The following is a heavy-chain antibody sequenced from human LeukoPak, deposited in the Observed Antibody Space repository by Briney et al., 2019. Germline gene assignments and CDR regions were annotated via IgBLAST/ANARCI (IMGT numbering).Heavy chain of an antibody. Sequence: QTGGSLRLSCAASGFTFSSYAMHWVRQAPGKGLEYVSAISSNGGSTYYANSVKGRFTISRDNSKNTLYLQMGSPRAEDMAVYYCATSRSGYDFDYWGQGTLVTVSS. CDR2: ISSNGGST. CDR3: ATSRSGYDFDY. J-gene: IGHJ4*02. CDR1: GFTFSSYA. V-gene: IGHV3-64*01. D-gene: IGHD5-12*01.